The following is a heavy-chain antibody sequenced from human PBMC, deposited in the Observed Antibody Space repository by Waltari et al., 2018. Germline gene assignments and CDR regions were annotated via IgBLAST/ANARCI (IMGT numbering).Heavy chain of an antibody. V-gene: IGHV4-59*08. J-gene: IGHJ6*02. CDR1: GVVIPSFY. CDR3: ARRTFYHALDV. Sequence: QVQLQESEPGLLTPSETLSLMCTVSGVVIPSFYWSWIRQAPGKALEWIGYVYYTGDTKYNPSLTSRVTMSVDTSNNRFSLKLTSVTAADTAVYYCARRTFYHALDVWGRGTTVTVSS. CDR2: VYYTGDT.